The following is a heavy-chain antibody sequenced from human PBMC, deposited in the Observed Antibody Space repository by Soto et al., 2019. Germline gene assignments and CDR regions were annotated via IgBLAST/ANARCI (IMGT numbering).Heavy chain of an antibody. D-gene: IGHD3-10*01. CDR3: ARELWCGEPDYYGIDV. CDR1: GGSVSSGSYY. J-gene: IGHJ6*02. Sequence: SETLSLTCTVSGGSVSSGSYYWSWIRQPPGKGLEWIGYIYYSGSTNYDPSLKSRVTISVDTSKNQFSLKLSSVTAADTAVYYWARELWCGEPDYYGIDVGGPGATLTV. V-gene: IGHV4-61*01. CDR2: IYYSGST.